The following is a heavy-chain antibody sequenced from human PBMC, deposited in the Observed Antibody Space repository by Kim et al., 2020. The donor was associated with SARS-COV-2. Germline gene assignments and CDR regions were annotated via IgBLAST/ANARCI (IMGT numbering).Heavy chain of an antibody. CDR1: GFTFSSYA. CDR3: ATGSSTLYYYGMDV. V-gene: IGHV3-23*01. CDR2: ISGSGGST. J-gene: IGHJ6*02. D-gene: IGHD6-13*01. Sequence: GGSLRLSCAASGFTFSSYAMSWVRQAPGKGLEWVSAISGSGGSTYYADSVKGRFTISRDNSKNTLYLQMNSLRAEDTAVYYCATGSSTLYYYGMDVWGQGTTVTVSS.